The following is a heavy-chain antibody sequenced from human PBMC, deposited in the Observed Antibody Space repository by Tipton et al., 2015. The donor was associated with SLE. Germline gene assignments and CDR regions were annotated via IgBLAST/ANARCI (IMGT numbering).Heavy chain of an antibody. CDR1: GGSFSGYY. CDR3: ARDTRDTGGYFDH. V-gene: IGHV4-34*01. Sequence: TLSLTCAVYGGSFSGYYWSWIRQPPGKGLEWIGEINHSGSTNYNPSLKSRVTISVDTSKNQFSLKLSSVTAADTAVYYCARDTRDTGGYFDHWGRGTLVTVSS. CDR2: INHSGST. D-gene: IGHD5-18*01. J-gene: IGHJ2*01.